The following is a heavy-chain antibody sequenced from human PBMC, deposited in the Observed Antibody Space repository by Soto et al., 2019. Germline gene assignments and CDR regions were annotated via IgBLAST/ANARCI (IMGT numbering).Heavy chain of an antibody. CDR3: AREIAAAGTLDY. V-gene: IGHV1-46*03. CDR1: GYTFTSYY. Sequence: ASVKVSCKASGYTFTSYYMHWVRQAPGQGLEWMGIINPSGGSTSFAQKFQGRVTMTRDTSTSTVYMELSSLRSEDTAVYFCAREIAAAGTLDYWGQGTLVTVSS. CDR2: INPSGGST. J-gene: IGHJ4*02. D-gene: IGHD6-13*01.